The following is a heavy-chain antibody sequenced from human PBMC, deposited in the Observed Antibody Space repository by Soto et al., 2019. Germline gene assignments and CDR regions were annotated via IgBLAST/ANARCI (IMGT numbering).Heavy chain of an antibody. V-gene: IGHV3-23*01. CDR1: GFIFQDYA. D-gene: IGHD3-3*01. CDR2: ITSSDDIT. J-gene: IGHJ4*02. CDR3: AKGYASGSFDTSRGYSTPVH. Sequence: EVQLFESLGGLVESGGSLRLSCAASGFIFQDYAMSWVRQAPGKGLEWVSTITSSDDITYSADSVRGRVTISRDNSANSLFLLLTNHSVDDTAASYCAKGYASGSFDTSRGYSTPVHWGLGTLVTVS.